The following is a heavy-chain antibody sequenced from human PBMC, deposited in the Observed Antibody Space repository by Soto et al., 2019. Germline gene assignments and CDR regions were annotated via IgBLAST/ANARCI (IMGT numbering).Heavy chain of an antibody. Sequence: EVQLVESGGGLVKPGGSLRLSCAASGFTFSSYSMNWVRQAPGKGLEWVSSISSSSSYIYYADSVKGRFTISRDNAKNSLYLQMNAVRAEDMAVYYCAMPDSSRYDYWGQGTLVTVSS. CDR2: ISSSSSYI. J-gene: IGHJ4*02. CDR3: AMPDSSRYDY. V-gene: IGHV3-21*01. CDR1: GFTFSSYS. D-gene: IGHD3-22*01.